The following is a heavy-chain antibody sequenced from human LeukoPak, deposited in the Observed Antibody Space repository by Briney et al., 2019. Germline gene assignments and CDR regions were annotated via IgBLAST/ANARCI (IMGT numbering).Heavy chain of an antibody. CDR3: ARDNSMEDTAWWFDP. CDR1: GYTFTSYY. CDR2: INPSGGST. V-gene: IGHV1-46*01. J-gene: IGHJ5*02. Sequence: GASVKVSCKASGYTFTSYYMHWVRQAPGQGLEWMGIINPSGGSTSYAQKFQGRVTMTRDTSTSTVYMELSSLRSEDTAVYYCARDNSMEDTAWWFDPWGQGTLVIVSS. D-gene: IGHD1-1*01.